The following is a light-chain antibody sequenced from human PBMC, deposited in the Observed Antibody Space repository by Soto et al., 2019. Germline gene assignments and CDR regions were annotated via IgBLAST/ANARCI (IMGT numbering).Light chain of an antibody. Sequence: QSALTQPRSVSGSPGQSVTISCTGTSSDVGGYNYVSWYQQHPGKAPKLMIYDVSKRPSGVPDRFSGSKSGNTASLTISGLQAEDEADYYCLLSYSGTNWVFGGGTKLTVL. CDR1: SSDVGGYNY. J-gene: IGLJ3*02. V-gene: IGLV2-11*01. CDR3: LLSYSGTNWV. CDR2: DVS.